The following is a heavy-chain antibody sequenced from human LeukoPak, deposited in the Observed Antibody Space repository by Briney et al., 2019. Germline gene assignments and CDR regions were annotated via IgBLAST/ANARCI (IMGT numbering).Heavy chain of an antibody. D-gene: IGHD3-22*01. V-gene: IGHV4-4*07. CDR2: IYSSGTT. J-gene: IGHJ5*02. CDR3: ARHRAYDSGTYYRWFDP. CDR1: GGSITGSH. Sequence: SETLSLTCTVSGGSITGSHWSWLRQSAGKGLEWIGRIYSSGTTNYNPSLKSRVTISVDTSKNQCSLKLTSVTAADTAVYYCARHRAYDSGTYYRWFDPWGPGTLVTVSS.